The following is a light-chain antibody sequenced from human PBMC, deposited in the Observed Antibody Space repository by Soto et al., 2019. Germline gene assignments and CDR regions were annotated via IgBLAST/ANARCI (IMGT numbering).Light chain of an antibody. V-gene: IGKV3-20*01. CDR1: QSISSSY. J-gene: IGKJ5*01. CDR3: QQYGSSPPIP. CDR2: GAS. Sequence: EIVLTQSPDTLSLSPGERDTLSCRASQSISSSYLAWYQQKPGQTPGLLIFGASHRATGILDRFSGSGFGTDFTLTFSRLEPEDFVVYYCQQYGSSPPIPFGQGTRLEIK.